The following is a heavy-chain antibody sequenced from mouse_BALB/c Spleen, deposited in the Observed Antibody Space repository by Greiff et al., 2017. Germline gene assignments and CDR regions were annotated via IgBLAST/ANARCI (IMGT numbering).Heavy chain of an antibody. D-gene: IGHD2-4*01. Sequence: EVQLQESGAELVKPGASVKLSCTASGFNIKDTYMHWVKQRPEQGLEWIGRIDPANGNTKYDPKFQGKATITADTSSNTAYLQLSSLTSEDTAVYYCARNYDYAGVAMDYWGQGTSVTVSS. V-gene: IGHV14-3*02. CDR3: ARNYDYAGVAMDY. J-gene: IGHJ4*01. CDR2: IDPANGNT. CDR1: GFNIKDTY.